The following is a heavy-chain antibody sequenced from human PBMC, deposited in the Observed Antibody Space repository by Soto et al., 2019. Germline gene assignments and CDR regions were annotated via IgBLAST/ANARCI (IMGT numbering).Heavy chain of an antibody. J-gene: IGHJ6*02. V-gene: IGHV4-39*01. Sequence: QVQLQESGPGLVKPSEILSLTCTVSGDSISSDGYYWGWFRKPPGKGLEWIGSIYYSGSTYYNPSLKSRATITIDTAKNQFSLKVSSVTATDAGVYYCASPRTHNNHGDSFDGVDVWGQGTTFTVSS. D-gene: IGHD5-12*01. CDR3: ASPRTHNNHGDSFDGVDV. CDR2: IYYSGST. CDR1: GDSISSDGYY.